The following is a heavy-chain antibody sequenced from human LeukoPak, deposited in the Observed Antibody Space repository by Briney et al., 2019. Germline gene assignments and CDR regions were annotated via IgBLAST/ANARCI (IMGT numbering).Heavy chain of an antibody. CDR2: IYYSGST. CDR3: ARARCSSTSCYGMAGYGMDV. CDR1: GGSFSGYY. J-gene: IGHJ6*04. V-gene: IGHV4-59*06. Sequence: SETLSLTCAVDGGSFSGYYWSWIRQPAGKGLEWIGYIYYSGSTYYNPSLKSRVTISVDTSKNQFSLKLSSVTAADTAVYYCARARCSSTSCYGMAGYGMDVWGEGTTVTVSS. D-gene: IGHD2-2*01.